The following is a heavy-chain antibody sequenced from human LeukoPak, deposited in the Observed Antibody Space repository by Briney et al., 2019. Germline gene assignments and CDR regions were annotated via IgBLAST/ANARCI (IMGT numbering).Heavy chain of an antibody. CDR2: IYSGGAT. CDR3: AREGGDRAYGPFGY. D-gene: IGHD3-16*01. Sequence: GGSLRLSCAASGFSVSTSYMSWVRQAPGKGLEWVSVIYSGGATHYADSVKGRFTISRDNSKNTLYLQMNSLRAEDTAVYYCAREGGDRAYGPFGYWGQGTVVTVSS. V-gene: IGHV3-53*05. CDR1: GFSVSTSY. J-gene: IGHJ4*02.